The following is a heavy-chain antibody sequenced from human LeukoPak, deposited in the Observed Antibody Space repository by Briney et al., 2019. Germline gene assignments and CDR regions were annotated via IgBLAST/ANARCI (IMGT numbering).Heavy chain of an antibody. J-gene: IGHJ5*01. CDR1: GYTFTGYY. CDR2: INPNSGGT. V-gene: IGHV1-2*02. D-gene: IGHD6-13*01. CDR3: ARPYSEYCSSWYGPNWFDP. Sequence: ASVKVSCKASGYTFTGYYMHWVRQAPGQGLEWMGWINPNSGGTNYAQKFQGRVTMTRDTSISTAYMELSRLRSDDTAVYYCARPYSEYCSSWYGPNWFDPWGQGTLVTVSS.